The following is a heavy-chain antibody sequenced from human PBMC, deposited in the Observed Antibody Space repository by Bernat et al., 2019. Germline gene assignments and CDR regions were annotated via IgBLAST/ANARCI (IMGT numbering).Heavy chain of an antibody. V-gene: IGHV4-61*01. D-gene: IGHD6-13*01. J-gene: IGHJ4*02. CDR2: IYYSGTT. CDR1: GGSVSSGSYY. Sequence: QVQLQESGPGLVKPSETLSLTCTVSGGSVSSGSYYWSWIRQPPGKGLEWIGYIYYSGTTNYNPSLKSRVTISVDTSKNQFSLKLSSVTAADTAVYYCARLNIAASGTMGYWGQGTLVTVSS. CDR3: ARLNIAASGTMGY.